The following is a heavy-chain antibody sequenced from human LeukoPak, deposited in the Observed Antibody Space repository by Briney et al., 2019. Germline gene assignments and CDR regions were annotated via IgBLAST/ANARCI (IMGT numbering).Heavy chain of an antibody. V-gene: IGHV1-69*05. CDR3: ARDDQHLDTMTAFDI. D-gene: IGHD3-22*01. J-gene: IGHJ3*02. CDR1: GGTFSSYA. Sequence: GASVKVSCKASGGTFSSYAISWVRQAPGQGLEWMGRIIPIFGTANYAQKFQGRVTITTDESTSTAYMELSSLRSEDTAVYYCARDDQHLDTMTAFDIWGQGTVVTVSS. CDR2: IIPIFGTA.